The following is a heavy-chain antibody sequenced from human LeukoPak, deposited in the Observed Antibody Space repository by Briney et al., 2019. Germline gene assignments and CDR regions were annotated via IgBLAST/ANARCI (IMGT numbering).Heavy chain of an antibody. CDR2: IYYSGST. V-gene: IGHV4-30-4*08. J-gene: IGHJ4*02. Sequence: SETLSLTCTVSGGSISSGDYYWSWIRQPPGKGLEWIGYIYYSGSTYYNPSLKSRVTISVDTSKNQFSLKLSSVTAADTAVYYCARNRPIPAAIADYGGQGTLVTVSS. CDR3: ARNRPIPAAIADY. CDR1: GGSISSGDYY. D-gene: IGHD2-2*02.